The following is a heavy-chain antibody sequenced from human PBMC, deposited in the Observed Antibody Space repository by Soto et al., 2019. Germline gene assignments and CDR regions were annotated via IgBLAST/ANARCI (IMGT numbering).Heavy chain of an antibody. Sequence: PSETLSLTXTVSGGSLSSDSYYWGWIRQPPGKGLEWIGSIYYSGDTYYTPSLKSRVTISVDTSKSQFSLNLSSVTAADTAVYYCARPSGTWRHDAFDIWGQGTMVTVSS. CDR2: IYYSGDT. CDR3: ARPSGTWRHDAFDI. D-gene: IGHD3-10*01. V-gene: IGHV4-39*01. CDR1: GGSLSSDSYY. J-gene: IGHJ3*02.